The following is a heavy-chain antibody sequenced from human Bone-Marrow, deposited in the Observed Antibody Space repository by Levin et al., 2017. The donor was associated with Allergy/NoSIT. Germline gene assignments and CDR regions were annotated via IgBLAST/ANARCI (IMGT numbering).Heavy chain of an antibody. CDR1: GFTFDDYA. CDR2: ISWDGHGT. D-gene: IGHD4-17*01. CDR3: AKALYLGTTVTPGPDY. Sequence: GGSLRLSCQAFGFTFDDYAMYWVRQPLGKGLEWVSLISWDGHGTYYSDSVRGRFTISRDNNNNSLYLQMNRLGIEDSALYYCAKALYLGTTVTPGPDYWGQGTLVIVTS. J-gene: IGHJ4*02. V-gene: IGHV3-43*01.